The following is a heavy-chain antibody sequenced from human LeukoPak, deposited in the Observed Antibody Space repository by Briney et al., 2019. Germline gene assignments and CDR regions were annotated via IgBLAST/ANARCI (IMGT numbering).Heavy chain of an antibody. CDR3: ARVIAGRRNYYYYYMDV. Sequence: GGSLRLSCAASGFTFSSYSMNWVRQAPGKGLEWVSSISSSSSYIYYADSVKGRFTISRDNAKNSLYLQMNSLRAEDTAVYYCARVIAGRRNYYYYYMDVWGKGTTVTISS. D-gene: IGHD6-13*01. J-gene: IGHJ6*03. CDR1: GFTFSSYS. V-gene: IGHV3-21*01. CDR2: ISSSSSYI.